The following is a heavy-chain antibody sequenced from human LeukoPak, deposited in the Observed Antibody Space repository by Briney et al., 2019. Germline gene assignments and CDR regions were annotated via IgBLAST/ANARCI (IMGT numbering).Heavy chain of an antibody. CDR2: ISYDGSNK. V-gene: IGHV3-30-3*01. Sequence: GGSLRLSCAASGFTFSSYAMHWVRQAPGKGLEWVAVISYDGSNKYYADSVKGRFTISRDNSKNTLYLQMNSLRAEDTAVYYCAREGYSSGWYYFDYWGQGTLVTVSS. CDR1: GFTFSSYA. CDR3: AREGYSSGWYYFDY. J-gene: IGHJ4*02. D-gene: IGHD6-19*01.